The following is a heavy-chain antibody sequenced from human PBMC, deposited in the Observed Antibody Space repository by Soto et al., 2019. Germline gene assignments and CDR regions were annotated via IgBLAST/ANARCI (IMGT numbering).Heavy chain of an antibody. CDR1: GFTFSSYD. J-gene: IGHJ4*02. CDR3: ARAYYYDSSGYYSGGFDY. CDR2: IGTAGDT. D-gene: IGHD3-22*01. V-gene: IGHV3-13*01. Sequence: EVQLVESGGGLVQPGGSLRLSCAAPGFTFSSYDMHWVRQATGKGLEWVSAIGTAGDTYYPGSVKGRFTISRENAKNSLYLQMNSLRAGDTAVYYCARAYYYDSSGYYSGGFDYWGQGTLVTVSS.